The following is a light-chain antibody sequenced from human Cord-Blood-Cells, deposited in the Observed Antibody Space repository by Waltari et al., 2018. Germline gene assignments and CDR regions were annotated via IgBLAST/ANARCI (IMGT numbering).Light chain of an antibody. CDR1: SSDVGSYNL. V-gene: IGLV2-23*01. J-gene: IGLJ3*02. CDR3: CSYAGSSTSWV. Sequence: QSALTQPASVSGSPGQSITISCTGPSSDVGSYNLVSWYQQHPGKAPQLMIYEGSKRPSGVSNRFSGSKSGNTASLTISGLQAEDEADYYCCSYAGSSTSWVFGGGTKLTVL. CDR2: EGS.